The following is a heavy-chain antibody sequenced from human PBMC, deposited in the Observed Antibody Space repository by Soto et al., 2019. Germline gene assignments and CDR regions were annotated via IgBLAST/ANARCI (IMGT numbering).Heavy chain of an antibody. CDR3: AKDNLMSSGYDWVYY. CDR1: GFTFSSYA. CDR2: ISGSGGST. V-gene: IGHV3-23*01. D-gene: IGHD5-12*01. J-gene: IGHJ4*02. Sequence: GGSLRLSCAASGFTFSSYAMSWVRQAPGKGLEWVSAISGSGGSTYYADSVKGRFTISRDNSKNTLYLQMNSLRAEDTAVYYCAKDNLMSSGYDWVYYWGQGTLVTVSS.